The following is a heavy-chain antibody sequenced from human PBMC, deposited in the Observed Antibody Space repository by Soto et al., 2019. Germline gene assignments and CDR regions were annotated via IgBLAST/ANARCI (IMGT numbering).Heavy chain of an antibody. D-gene: IGHD3-10*01. CDR2: INPSGGST. CDR1: GYTFTSYY. CDR3: ARERYYYGSGSDYYFDY. V-gene: IGHV1-46*03. J-gene: IGHJ4*02. Sequence: ASVKVSCKASGYTFTSYYMHWVRQAPGQGLEWMGIINPSGGSTSYAQKFQGRVTMTRDTSTSTVYMELSSLRSEDTAVYYCARERYYYGSGSDYYFDYWGQGTLVTVSS.